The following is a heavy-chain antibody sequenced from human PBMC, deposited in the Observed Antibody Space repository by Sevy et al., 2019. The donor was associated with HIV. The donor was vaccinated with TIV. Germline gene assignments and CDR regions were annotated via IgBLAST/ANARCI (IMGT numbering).Heavy chain of an antibody. D-gene: IGHD6-25*01. CDR2: ISAYNENT. J-gene: IGHJ3*02. V-gene: IGHV1-18*01. CDR3: ARSPATMTAPDAFDI. CDR1: GYTLTTYG. Sequence: ASVKVSCKASGYTLTTYGISWVRQAPGQGLEWMGWISAYNENTNYAQNLQGRVTMTTDTSTCTAYMELRSLRSDDTAVYYCARSPATMTAPDAFDIWGQGTRVTVSS.